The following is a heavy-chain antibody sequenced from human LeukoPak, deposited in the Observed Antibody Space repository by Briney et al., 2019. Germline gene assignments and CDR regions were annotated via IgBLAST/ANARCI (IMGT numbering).Heavy chain of an antibody. CDR2: ISSNGGST. J-gene: IGHJ4*02. V-gene: IGHV3-64*01. CDR3: ARDTGSYNY. Sequence: GGSLRLSCAASGFTFSSYAMPWVRQAPGKGLEYVSAISSNGGSTYYANSVKGRFTISRDNSKNTLYLQMGSLRAEDMAVYYCARDTGSYNYWGQGTLVTVSS. CDR1: GFTFSSYA. D-gene: IGHD1-26*01.